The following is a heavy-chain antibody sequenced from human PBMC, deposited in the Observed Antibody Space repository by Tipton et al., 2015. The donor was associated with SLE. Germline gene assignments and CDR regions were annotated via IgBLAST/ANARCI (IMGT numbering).Heavy chain of an antibody. J-gene: IGHJ1*01. CDR2: INHSGST. Sequence: TLSLTCAVYGGSFSGYYWSWIRQPSGKGLEWIGEINHSGSTNYNPSLKSRVTISVDTSKNQFSLKLSSVTAADTAVYYCATGYDFQTGWFQHWGQGTLVTVSS. V-gene: IGHV4-34*01. CDR1: GGSFSGYY. CDR3: ATGYDFQTGWFQH. D-gene: IGHD5-12*01.